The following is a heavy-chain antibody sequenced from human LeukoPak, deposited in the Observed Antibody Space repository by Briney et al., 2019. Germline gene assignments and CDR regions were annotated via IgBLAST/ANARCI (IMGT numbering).Heavy chain of an antibody. CDR1: GYTFTGYY. D-gene: IGHD5-18*01. CDR3: ARVRGYSYGYGYPPQGRWYLDY. V-gene: IGHV1-2*02. CDR2: INPNSGGT. J-gene: IGHJ4*02. Sequence: ASVKVSCKASGYTFTGYYMHWVRQAPGQGLEWMGWINPNSGGTNYAQKFQGRVTMTRDTSISTAYMELSRLRSDDTAVYYCARVRGYSYGYGYPPQGRWYLDYWGQGTLVTVSS.